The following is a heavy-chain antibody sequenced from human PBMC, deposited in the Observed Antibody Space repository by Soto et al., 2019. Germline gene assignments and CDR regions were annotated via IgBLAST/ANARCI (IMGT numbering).Heavy chain of an antibody. Sequence: SETLSLTCAVYGGSFSGYYWSWIRQPPGKGLEWIGEINHSGSTNYNPSLKSRVTISVDTSKNQFSLKLSSVTAADTAVYYCARDAFPRGMDVWGQGTTVTVSS. J-gene: IGHJ6*02. D-gene: IGHD3-16*01. CDR3: ARDAFPRGMDV. CDR2: INHSGST. V-gene: IGHV4-34*01. CDR1: GGSFSGYY.